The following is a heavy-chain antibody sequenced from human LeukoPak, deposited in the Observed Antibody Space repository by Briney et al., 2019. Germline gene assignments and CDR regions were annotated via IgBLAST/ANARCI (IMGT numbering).Heavy chain of an antibody. J-gene: IGHJ5*02. CDR2: TYYRSTWYN. CDR1: GDSVSSNSVT. D-gene: IGHD2-2*01. Sequence: SQTLSLTCAISGDSVSSNSVTWNWIRQFPSRGLEWLGRTYYRSTWYNDYAVSVRGRITVNPDTSKNQFSLHLNSVTPEDTAVYYCARRLTQYDCFDPWGQGILVTVSS. V-gene: IGHV6-1*01. CDR3: ARRLTQYDCFDP.